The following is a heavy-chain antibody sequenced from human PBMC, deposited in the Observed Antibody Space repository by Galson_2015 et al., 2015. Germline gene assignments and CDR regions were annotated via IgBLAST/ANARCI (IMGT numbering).Heavy chain of an antibody. Sequence: SLRLSCAASGFTFNNYLMNWVRQAPGKGLECVANIKKDGSEKYYVDSVKGRFTISRDNAKNSLYLQMNSLRAEDTAVYYCTRSDSNYVIWRWGQGILVTVSS. CDR2: IKKDGSEK. D-gene: IGHD4-11*01. V-gene: IGHV3-7*05. J-gene: IGHJ4*02. CDR3: TRSDSNYVIWR. CDR1: GFTFNNYL.